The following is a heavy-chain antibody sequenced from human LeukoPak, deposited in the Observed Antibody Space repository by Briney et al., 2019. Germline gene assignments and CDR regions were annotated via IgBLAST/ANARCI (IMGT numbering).Heavy chain of an antibody. J-gene: IGHJ3*02. CDR2: INWNGGST. V-gene: IGHV3-20*04. Sequence: GGSLRLSCAASGFTFDDYGMSWVRQAPGKGLEWVSGINWNGGSTGYADSVKGRFTISRDNAKNSLYLQMSSLRAEDTALYYCARDAYYDILTGYPDAFDIWGQGTMVTVSS. CDR1: GFTFDDYG. D-gene: IGHD3-9*01. CDR3: ARDAYYDILTGYPDAFDI.